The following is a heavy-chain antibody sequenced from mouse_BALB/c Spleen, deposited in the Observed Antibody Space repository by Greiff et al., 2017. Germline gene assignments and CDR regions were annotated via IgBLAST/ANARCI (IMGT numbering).Heavy chain of an antibody. J-gene: IGHJ2*01. D-gene: IGHD1-1*01. CDR3: ARPSFITTVVPFDY. CDR2: ISTYYGNT. Sequence: QVQLQQSGPELVRPGVSVKISCKGSGYTFTDYAMHWVKQSHAKSLEWIGVISTYYGNTNYNQKFKGKATMTVDKSSSTAYMELARLTSEDSAIYYCARPSFITTVVPFDYWGQGTTLTVSS. V-gene: IGHV1S137*01. CDR1: GYTFTDYA.